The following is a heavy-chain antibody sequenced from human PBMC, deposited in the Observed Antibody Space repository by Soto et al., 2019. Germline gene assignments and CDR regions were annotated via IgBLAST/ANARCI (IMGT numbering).Heavy chain of an antibody. CDR2: INHSGST. CDR3: ARKPNGAAAQTEKWFDP. J-gene: IGHJ5*02. Sequence: PSETLSLTCAFYVGSFSGYYWSWIRQPPGKGLEWIGEINHSGSTNYNPSLKSRVTISVDTSKNQFSLKLSSVTAADTAVYYCARKPNGAAAQTEKWFDPWGEGTLXT. CDR1: VGSFSGYY. D-gene: IGHD6-13*01. V-gene: IGHV4-34*01.